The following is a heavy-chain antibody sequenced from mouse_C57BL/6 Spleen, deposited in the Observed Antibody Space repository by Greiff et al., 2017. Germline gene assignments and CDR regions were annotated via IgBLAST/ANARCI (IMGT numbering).Heavy chain of an antibody. D-gene: IGHD2-4*01. J-gene: IGHJ2*01. CDR1: GYTFTSYW. V-gene: IGHV1-55*01. CDR3: ARKGGNDYDGYYFDY. CDR2: IYPGSGST. Sequence: QVQLKQPGAELVKPGASVKMSCKASGYTFTSYWITWVKQRPGQGLEWIGDIYPGSGSTNYNEKFKSKATLTVDTSSSTAYMQLSSLTSEDSAVYYCARKGGNDYDGYYFDYWGQGTTLTVSS.